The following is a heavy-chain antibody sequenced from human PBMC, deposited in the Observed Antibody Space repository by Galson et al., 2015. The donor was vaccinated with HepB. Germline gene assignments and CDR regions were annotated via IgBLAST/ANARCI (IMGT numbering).Heavy chain of an antibody. J-gene: IGHJ5*02. CDR2: IYYSGST. V-gene: IGHV4-59*01. Sequence: ETLSLTCTVSGGSISSYYWSWIRQPPGKGLEWIGYIYYSGSTNYNPSLKSRVTISVDTSKNQFSLKLSPVTAADTAVYYCARAGGYCSGGSCYPPSLRWFDPWGQGTLVTVSS. CDR1: GGSISSYY. CDR3: ARAGGYCSGGSCYPPSLRWFDP. D-gene: IGHD2-15*01.